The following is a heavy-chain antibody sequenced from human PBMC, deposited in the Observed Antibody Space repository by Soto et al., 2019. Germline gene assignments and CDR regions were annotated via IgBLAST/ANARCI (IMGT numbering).Heavy chain of an antibody. CDR3: AREHEYYDSSGYHDY. D-gene: IGHD3-22*01. V-gene: IGHV1-18*01. Sequence: ASMKVSCKASGYTFTSYGISWVRQAPGQGLEKMGWISAYNGNTNYAQKLQGRVTMTTDTSTSTAYMELRSLRSDDTAVYYCAREHEYYDSSGYHDYWGQGTLVTVSS. J-gene: IGHJ4*02. CDR1: GYTFTSYG. CDR2: ISAYNGNT.